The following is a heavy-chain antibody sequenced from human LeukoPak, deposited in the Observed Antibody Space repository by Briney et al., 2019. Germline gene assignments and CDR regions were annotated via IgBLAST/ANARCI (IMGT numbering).Heavy chain of an antibody. CDR3: AREGYNWNPIDY. Sequence: PSQTLSLTCTVSGGSISSGGYYWSWIRQHPGKGLEWIGYIYYSGSTYYNPSLKSRVTISVDTSKNQFSLKLSSVTAADTAVYYCAREGYNWNPIDYWGQGTLVTVSS. V-gene: IGHV4-31*03. J-gene: IGHJ4*02. CDR1: GGSISSGGYY. CDR2: IYYSGST. D-gene: IGHD1-20*01.